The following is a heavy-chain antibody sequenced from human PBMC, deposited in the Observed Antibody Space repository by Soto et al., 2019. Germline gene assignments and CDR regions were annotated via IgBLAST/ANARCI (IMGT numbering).Heavy chain of an antibody. CDR3: AREDTAMVYFDY. CDR1: GGSVSSGSYY. V-gene: IGHV4-61*01. CDR2: IYYSGST. D-gene: IGHD5-18*01. Sequence: SGTLSLTCTVSGGSVSSGSYYWSWIRQPPGKGLEWIGYIYYSGSTNYNPSLKSRVTISVDTSKNQFSLKLSSVTAADTAVYYCAREDTAMVYFDYWGQGTLVTVSS. J-gene: IGHJ4*02.